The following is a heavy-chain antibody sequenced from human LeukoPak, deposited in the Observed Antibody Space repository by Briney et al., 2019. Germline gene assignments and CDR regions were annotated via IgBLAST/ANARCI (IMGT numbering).Heavy chain of an antibody. CDR1: GGSISSSNW. CDR2: IYHSGST. J-gene: IGHJ5*02. V-gene: IGHV4-4*02. CDR3: ARLLVVAALNWFDP. D-gene: IGHD2-15*01. Sequence: PSETLSLTCTVSGGSISSSNWWSWVRQPPGKGLEWIGEIYHSGSTNYNPSLKSRVTISVDKSKNQFSLKLSSVTAADTAVYYCARLLVVAALNWFDPWGQGTLVTVSS.